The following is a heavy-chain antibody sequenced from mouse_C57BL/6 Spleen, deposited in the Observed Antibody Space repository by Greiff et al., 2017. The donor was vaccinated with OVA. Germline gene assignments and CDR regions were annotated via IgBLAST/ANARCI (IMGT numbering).Heavy chain of an antibody. V-gene: IGHV1-72*01. CDR1: GYTFTSYW. Sequence: QVQLKQPGAELVKPGASVKLSCKASGYTFTSYWMHWVKQRPGRGLEWIGRIDPNSGGTKYNEKFKSKATLTVDKPSSTAYMQLSSLTSEDSAVYYCARPHGSSYGAMDYWGQGTSVTVSS. J-gene: IGHJ4*01. CDR3: ARPHGSSYGAMDY. CDR2: IDPNSGGT. D-gene: IGHD1-1*01.